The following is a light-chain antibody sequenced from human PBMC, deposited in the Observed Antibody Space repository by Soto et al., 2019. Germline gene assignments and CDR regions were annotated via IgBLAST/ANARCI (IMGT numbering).Light chain of an antibody. Sequence: DIVMTQSPLSLPVTPGEPASISCRSSQSLLHSNGKNYLGWFLQKPGQSPQLLIYLGSSRASGVPDRFSGSASDTDFTLKISRVEAEDVCVYSCMQVLQPPLTFGGGTKVEIK. CDR3: MQVLQPPLT. CDR1: QSLLHSNGKNY. CDR2: LGS. V-gene: IGKV2-28*01. J-gene: IGKJ4*01.